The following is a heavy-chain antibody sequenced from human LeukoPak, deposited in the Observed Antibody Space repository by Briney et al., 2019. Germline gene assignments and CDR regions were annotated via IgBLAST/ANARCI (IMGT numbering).Heavy chain of an antibody. CDR3: ARDIVYLIDEDYG. D-gene: IGHD4-17*01. J-gene: IGHJ4*02. CDR2: IQSSGST. Sequence: SETLSLTCTVSGGSFNSYYWSWLRQPAGKGLEWIGRIQSSGSTDYSPSLQSRVTISIDTSQRQFSRNLRSVTAADTAVYYCARDIVYLIDEDYGWGQGTLVTVSS. CDR1: GGSFNSYY. V-gene: IGHV4-4*07.